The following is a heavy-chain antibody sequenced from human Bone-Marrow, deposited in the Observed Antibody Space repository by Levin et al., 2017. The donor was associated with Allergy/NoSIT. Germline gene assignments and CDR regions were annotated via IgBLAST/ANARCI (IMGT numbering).Heavy chain of an antibody. Sequence: GSLRLSCTVSGGSIRNDNNYWGWIRQPPGEGLEWIGSVYHSGSAYYHPALKSRVSLSVDMSKNQFSLALRSITAADTAVYFCARWSFDGQNWYFDLWGPGTLLTVSS. D-gene: IGHD5-24*01. CDR3: ARWSFDGQNWYFDL. V-gene: IGHV4-39*07. CDR2: VYHSGSA. CDR1: GGSIRNDNNY. J-gene: IGHJ2*01.